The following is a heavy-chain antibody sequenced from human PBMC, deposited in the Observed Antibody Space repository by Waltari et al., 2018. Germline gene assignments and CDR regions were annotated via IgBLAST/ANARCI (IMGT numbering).Heavy chain of an antibody. D-gene: IGHD6-13*01. CDR1: GYIFAYFG. Sequence: QVQLVQSGAEMKKPGASVKVSCKASGYIFAYFGISWVRQAPGQGLEWMGWMSVYNDNTNYAQKFQDRVTMTTDTSTSTAYMEMRSLRSDDTAVYYCARDSSSWYYYYYGMDVWGQGTTVTVSS. CDR2: MSVYNDNT. J-gene: IGHJ6*02. V-gene: IGHV1-18*01. CDR3: ARDSSSWYYYYYGMDV.